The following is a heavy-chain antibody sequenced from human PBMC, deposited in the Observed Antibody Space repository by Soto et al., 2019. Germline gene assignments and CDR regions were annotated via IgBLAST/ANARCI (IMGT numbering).Heavy chain of an antibody. CDR2: ISGSGGST. J-gene: IGHJ4*02. Sequence: EVQLLESGGGLVQPGGSLRLSCAASGFTFSSYAMSWVRQAPGKGLEWVSAISGSGGSTYYADSVKGRFTISRDNSKNTLYLQMNSLRAEDTAVYYCAKEPFGVVIMAPYFDYWGQGPLVTVSS. CDR3: AKEPFGVVIMAPYFDY. V-gene: IGHV3-23*01. CDR1: GFTFSSYA. D-gene: IGHD3-3*01.